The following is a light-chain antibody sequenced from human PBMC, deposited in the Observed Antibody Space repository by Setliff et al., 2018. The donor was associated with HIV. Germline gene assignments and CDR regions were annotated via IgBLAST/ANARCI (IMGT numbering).Light chain of an antibody. V-gene: IGLV3-21*04. CDR3: QVWDTSSDHPG. CDR1: DIGSKS. J-gene: IGLJ1*01. Sequence: SYELTQPPSVSVAPGKTARVTCGGNDIGSKSVHWYQQKPGQAPVLVIYYDSDRPSGIPERFSGFNSGNTATLTISRVEAGDEADCYCQVWDTSSDHPGFGTGTKV. CDR2: YDS.